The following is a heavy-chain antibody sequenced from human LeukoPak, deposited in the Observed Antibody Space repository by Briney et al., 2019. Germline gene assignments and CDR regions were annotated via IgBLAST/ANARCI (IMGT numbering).Heavy chain of an antibody. CDR2: IYTSGNT. V-gene: IGHV4-61*02. Sequence: PSQTLSLTCTVSGGSISSGSYYWTWIRQPAGKGLEWIGRIYTSGNTKYNPSLKSRVTISVDTSKNQFSLKLSSVTAADTAMYYCARDFLRCSSTSCRPDWGQGTLVTVSS. D-gene: IGHD2-2*01. J-gene: IGHJ4*02. CDR1: GGSISSGSYY. CDR3: ARDFLRCSSTSCRPD.